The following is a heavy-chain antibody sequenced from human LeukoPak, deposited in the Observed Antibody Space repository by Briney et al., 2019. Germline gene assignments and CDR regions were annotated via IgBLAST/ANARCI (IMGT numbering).Heavy chain of an antibody. D-gene: IGHD4-17*01. J-gene: IGHJ6*02. V-gene: IGHV3-33*01. Sequence: GRSLRLSCAASGFTFSSYGMHWVRQAPGKGLEWVAVIWYDGSNKYYADSVKGRFTISRDNSKNTLYLQMSSLRAEDTAVYYCARDDYGDYVVSYYYYGMDVWGQGTTVTVSS. CDR1: GFTFSSYG. CDR2: IWYDGSNK. CDR3: ARDDYGDYVVSYYYYGMDV.